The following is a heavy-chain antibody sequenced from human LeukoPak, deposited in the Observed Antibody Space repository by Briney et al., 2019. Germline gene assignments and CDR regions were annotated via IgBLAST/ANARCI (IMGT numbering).Heavy chain of an antibody. CDR2: INHSGST. D-gene: IGHD3-22*01. J-gene: IGHJ3*02. CDR1: GYSISSGYY. Sequence: SETLSLTCAVSGYSISSGYYWSWIRQPPGKGLEWIGEINHSGSTNYNPSLKSRVTISVDTSKNQFSLKLSSVTAADTAVYYCARGLYYYDSSGYYFDAFDIWGQGTMVTVSS. V-gene: IGHV4-34*01. CDR3: ARGLYYYDSSGYYFDAFDI.